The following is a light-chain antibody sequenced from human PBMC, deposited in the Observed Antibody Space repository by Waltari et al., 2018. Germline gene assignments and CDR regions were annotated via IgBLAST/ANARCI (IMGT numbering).Light chain of an antibody. CDR2: ASS. J-gene: IGKJ3*01. V-gene: IGKV1-39*01. CDR3: QQTYGSPPT. CDR1: HSISTY. Sequence: DIQMTQSPSSLSASVGHRVTITCRASHSISTYLHWYQQKPGKAPKLLVYASSNFQTGVSSRFSGSGSGTDFTLTISSLEPEDFATYYCQQTYGSPPTFGPGTKVDI.